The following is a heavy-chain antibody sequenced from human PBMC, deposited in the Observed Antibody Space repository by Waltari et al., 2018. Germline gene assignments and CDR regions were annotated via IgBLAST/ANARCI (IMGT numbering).Heavy chain of an antibody. CDR3: ARDQRSSGVVDY. CDR2: IYHRGET. D-gene: IGHD6-6*01. Sequence: QVQLQESGPGLVKPSGTLSLTCAVSGGSISSSNWWSWVRQPPGKGLEWVGKIYHRGETNPNPSLKSRVTISVDKSKTQFFLKLSSVTAADTAVYYCARDQRSSGVVDYWGQGTLVTVSS. V-gene: IGHV4-4*02. CDR1: GGSISSSNW. J-gene: IGHJ4*02.